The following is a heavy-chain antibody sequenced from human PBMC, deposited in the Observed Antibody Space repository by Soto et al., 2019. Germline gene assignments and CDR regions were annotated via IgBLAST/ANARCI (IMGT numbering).Heavy chain of an antibody. Sequence: QVQLQESGPGLVKPSETLSLTCTVSGGSISSFYWSWLRQPPGEGLEWIGSMSSSGSTNYNPSLESRVTMLVDTSKNQFSLKVSSVTAADTAVYFCARGYNYASYYFDCWGQGTLVTVSS. CDR1: GGSISSFY. D-gene: IGHD5-18*01. CDR3: ARGYNYASYYFDC. J-gene: IGHJ4*02. CDR2: MSSSGST. V-gene: IGHV4-59*01.